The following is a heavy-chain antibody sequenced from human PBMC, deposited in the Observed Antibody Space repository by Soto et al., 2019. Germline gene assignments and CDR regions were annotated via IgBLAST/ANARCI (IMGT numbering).Heavy chain of an antibody. Sequence: EVQLVESGGGLIRPGGSLRLSCAASGFTFSSYWMHWVRQDPGKGLVWLSRINRDGSYIDYADSVKGRFAISRDNAKNTLFLQMKSLRAEDTGVYYCARDAAVGAPTADHWGQGTLVDVSS. CDR3: ARDAAVGAPTADH. CDR2: INRDGSYI. D-gene: IGHD1-26*01. V-gene: IGHV3-74*01. CDR1: GFTFSSYW. J-gene: IGHJ5*02.